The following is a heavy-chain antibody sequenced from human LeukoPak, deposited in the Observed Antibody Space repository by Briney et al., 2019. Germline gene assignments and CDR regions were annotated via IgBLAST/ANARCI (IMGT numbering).Heavy chain of an antibody. CDR3: ARDPNGDYISAFDM. V-gene: IGHV3-23*01. Sequence: GGSQRLSCAASGFIFSNYALMSLRQSPGKGLEWVSDIRGSGGGTFYAHSVKGRFTISRDNSKNTLYLQMNCLRAEDTAVYYCARDPNGDYISAFDMWGRGTLVTVSS. D-gene: IGHD4-17*01. J-gene: IGHJ3*02. CDR1: GFIFSNYA. CDR2: IRGSGGGT.